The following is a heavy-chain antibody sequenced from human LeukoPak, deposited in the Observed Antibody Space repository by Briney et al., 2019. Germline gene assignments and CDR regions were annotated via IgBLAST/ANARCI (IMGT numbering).Heavy chain of an antibody. CDR1: GFNFGDYY. CDR2: ISGSGSTI. D-gene: IGHD3-16*01. Sequence: KPGGSLRLSCAASGFNFGDYYMSWIRQAPGKGLEWLTHISGSGSTIQYADSVKGRFIISRDNAENSLYLQMNSLRGEDTAVYYCARSWGVVACDYSGQGTLVTVTS. J-gene: IGHJ4*02. CDR3: ARSWGVVACDY. V-gene: IGHV3-11*04.